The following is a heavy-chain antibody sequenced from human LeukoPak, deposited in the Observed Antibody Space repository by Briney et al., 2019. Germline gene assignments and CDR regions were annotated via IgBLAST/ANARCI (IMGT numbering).Heavy chain of an antibody. CDR2: IKQDGSEK. CDR3: CRIAAAGFDY. Sequence: GGSLRLSCAASGFTFSRYWMSWVRQAPGKGLEWVANIKQDGSEKYYVDSVKGRFTISRDNAKNSLFLQMNSLRDEDTAVYYCCRIAAAGFDYWGQGTLVTVSS. D-gene: IGHD6-13*01. J-gene: IGHJ4*02. V-gene: IGHV3-7*01. CDR1: GFTFSRYW.